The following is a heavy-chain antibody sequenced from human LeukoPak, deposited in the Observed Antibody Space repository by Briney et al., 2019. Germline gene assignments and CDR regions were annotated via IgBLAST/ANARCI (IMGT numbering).Heavy chain of an antibody. CDR3: ARVIIAAAGRYWYFDL. D-gene: IGHD6-13*01. CDR1: GYTFTSYG. Sequence: ASVKVSCKASGYTFTSYGISWVRQAPGQGLEWMGWISAYNGNTNYAQKLQGRVTMTADTSTSTAYMELRSLRSDDTAVYYCARVIIAAAGRYWYFDLWGRGTLVTVSS. J-gene: IGHJ2*01. CDR2: ISAYNGNT. V-gene: IGHV1-18*01.